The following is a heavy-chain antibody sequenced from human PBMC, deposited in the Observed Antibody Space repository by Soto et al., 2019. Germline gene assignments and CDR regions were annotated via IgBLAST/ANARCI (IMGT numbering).Heavy chain of an antibody. D-gene: IGHD3-3*01. CDR2: IIPIFGTA. J-gene: IGHJ3*02. V-gene: IGHV1-69*13. CDR3: ARDSREYVRPERPWPGWSGYSYTDAFDI. CDR1: GGTFSSYA. Sequence: GASVKVSCKASGGTFSSYAISWVRQAPGQGLEWMGGIIPIFGTANYAQKFQGRVTITADESTSTAYMELSSLRSEDTAVYYCARDSREYVRPERPWPGWSGYSYTDAFDIWGQGTTVTVSS.